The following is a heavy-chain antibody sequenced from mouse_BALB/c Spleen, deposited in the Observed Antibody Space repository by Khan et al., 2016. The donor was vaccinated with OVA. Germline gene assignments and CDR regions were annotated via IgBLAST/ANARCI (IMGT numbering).Heavy chain of an antibody. Sequence: EVELEESGGGLVQPGGSMKLSCVASGFTFSNYWMNWVRQSPEKGFEWVAEIRLKSNIYATHYAESVRGGFTISRDDSRSSVYLHMNNLGAEDTGIYYCARGWDWYFDVWGAGTTVTVSS. D-gene: IGHD3-3*01. CDR1: GFTFSNYW. V-gene: IGHV6-6*02. J-gene: IGHJ1*01. CDR3: ARGWDWYFDV. CDR2: IRLKSNIYAT.